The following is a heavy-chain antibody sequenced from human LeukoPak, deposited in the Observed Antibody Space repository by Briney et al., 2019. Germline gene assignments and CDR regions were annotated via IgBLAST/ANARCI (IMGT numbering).Heavy chain of an antibody. Sequence: GGSLRLSCAASGSTFSSYAMHWVRQAPGKGLEWVAVISYDGSNKYYADSVKGRFTISRDNSKNTLYLQMNSLRAEDTAVYYCARDYDITGTTDGGGNDYWGQGTLVTVSS. CDR3: ARDYDITGTTDGGGNDY. J-gene: IGHJ4*02. V-gene: IGHV3-30-3*01. D-gene: IGHD1-20*01. CDR2: ISYDGSNK. CDR1: GSTFSSYA.